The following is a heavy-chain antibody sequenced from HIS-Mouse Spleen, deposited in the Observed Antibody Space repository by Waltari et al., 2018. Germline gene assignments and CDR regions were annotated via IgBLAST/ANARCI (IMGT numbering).Heavy chain of an antibody. Sequence: QVQLVQSGAEVKKPGASVKVSCKASGYTFTSYDINWVRQATGQGLEWKGWMNPNSGKTGYAQKFQGRVTMTRNTSISTAYMELSSLRSEDTAVYYCARGPWHWGPRYWYFDLWGRGTLVTVSS. CDR2: MNPNSGKT. J-gene: IGHJ2*01. CDR3: ARGPWHWGPRYWYFDL. CDR1: GYTFTSYD. V-gene: IGHV1-8*01. D-gene: IGHD7-27*01.